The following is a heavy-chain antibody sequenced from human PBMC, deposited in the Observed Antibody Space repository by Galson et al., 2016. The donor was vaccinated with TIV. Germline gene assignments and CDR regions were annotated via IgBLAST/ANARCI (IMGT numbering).Heavy chain of an antibody. CDR1: GFTFSSYS. CDR2: ITSRSSYL. V-gene: IGHV3-21*06. CDR3: ARDTEEYNSFTDTFDV. D-gene: IGHD6-6*01. J-gene: IGHJ3*01. Sequence: SLRLSCAASGFTFSSYSMNWVRQAPGKGLEWVASITSRSSYLYYADSVKGRFTISRDDAKNSLFLQMTTLRADETAVYYCARDTEEYNSFTDTFDVWGQGTMVTVSS.